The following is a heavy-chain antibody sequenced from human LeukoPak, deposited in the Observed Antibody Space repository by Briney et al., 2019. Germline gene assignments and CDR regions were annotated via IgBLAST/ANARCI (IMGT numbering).Heavy chain of an antibody. CDR3: ARDPSNTGGWNPYFDY. CDR2: ISTYNGDT. Sequence: GASVKVSCNASGYTFIRYAITWVRQAPGQGLEWMGWISTYNGDTKYAQKLQGRVTMTTDTSTSTAYMELRSLRSDDTAVYYCARDPSNTGGWNPYFDYWGQGTLVTVSS. J-gene: IGHJ4*02. V-gene: IGHV1-18*01. D-gene: IGHD6-19*01. CDR1: GYTFIRYA.